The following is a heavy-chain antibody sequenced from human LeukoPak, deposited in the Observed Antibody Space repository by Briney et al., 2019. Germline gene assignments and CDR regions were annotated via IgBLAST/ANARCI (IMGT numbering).Heavy chain of an antibody. CDR2: INHSGST. D-gene: IGHD6-19*01. CDR3: ARLPPVAGTAY. Sequence: SETLSLTCAVHGGSFSGYYWSWIRQPPGKGLEWIGEINHSGSTNYNPSLKSRVTISVDTSKNQFSLKLSSVTAADTAVYYCARLPPVAGTAYWGQGTLVTVSS. CDR1: GGSFSGYY. V-gene: IGHV4-34*01. J-gene: IGHJ4*02.